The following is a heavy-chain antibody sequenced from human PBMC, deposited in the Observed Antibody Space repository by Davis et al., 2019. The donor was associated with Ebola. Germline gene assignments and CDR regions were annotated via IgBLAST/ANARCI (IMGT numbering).Heavy chain of an antibody. V-gene: IGHV3-74*03. CDR2: INSDGSSS. J-gene: IGHJ4*02. D-gene: IGHD1-26*01. CDR3: AILRRWGAFDY. CDR1: GFTFSSYA. Sequence: HTGGSLRLSCAASGFTFSSYAMSWVRQAPGKGLMWVSRINSDGSSSTREYADSVKGRFTISRDNDKNTLYLQMNSLRAEDTAVYYCAILRRWGAFDYWGQGTLVTVSS.